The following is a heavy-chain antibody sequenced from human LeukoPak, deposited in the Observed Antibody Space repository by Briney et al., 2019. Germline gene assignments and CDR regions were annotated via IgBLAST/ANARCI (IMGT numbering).Heavy chain of an antibody. CDR3: ARHLNHYGSGSYGYYYGMDV. J-gene: IGHJ6*04. CDR2: IDPSDSYT. D-gene: IGHD3-10*01. CDR1: GYSFTSYW. V-gene: IGHV5-10-1*01. Sequence: GESLKISCKGSGYSFTSYWISWVRQMPGKGLAWMGRIDPSDSYTNYSPSFQGHVTISADKSISTAYLQWSSLKASDTAMYYCARHLNHYGSGSYGYYYGMDVWGKGTTVTVSS.